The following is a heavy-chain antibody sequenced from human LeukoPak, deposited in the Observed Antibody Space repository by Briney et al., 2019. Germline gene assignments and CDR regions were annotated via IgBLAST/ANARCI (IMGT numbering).Heavy chain of an antibody. CDR2: ISYDGSNK. D-gene: IGHD4/OR15-4a*01. J-gene: IGHJ4*02. CDR1: GFTFSSYG. CDR3: ARDAKYFDC. Sequence: PGGSLRLSCAASGFTFSSYGMHWVRQAPGKGLEWVAVISYDGSNKYYADSVKGRFTISRDNAKNSLYLQMNSLRAEDTAVYYCARDAKYFDCWGQGTLVTVYS. V-gene: IGHV3-30*03.